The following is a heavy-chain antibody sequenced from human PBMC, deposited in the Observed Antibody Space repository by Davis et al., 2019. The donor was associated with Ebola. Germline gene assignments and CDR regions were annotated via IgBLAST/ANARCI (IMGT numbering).Heavy chain of an antibody. CDR2: ISAYNGHT. CDR3: ARVVTYGDYPGGGDY. V-gene: IGHV1-18*01. D-gene: IGHD4-17*01. Sequence: ASVKVSCKTSGYTFLAYGITWVRQAPGHGLEWMGWISAYNGHTNFAPKFQGRVTMTTDTSTSTAYMELRSLRSDDTAVYYCARVVTYGDYPGGGDYWGQGTLVTVSS. CDR1: GYTFLAYG. J-gene: IGHJ4*02.